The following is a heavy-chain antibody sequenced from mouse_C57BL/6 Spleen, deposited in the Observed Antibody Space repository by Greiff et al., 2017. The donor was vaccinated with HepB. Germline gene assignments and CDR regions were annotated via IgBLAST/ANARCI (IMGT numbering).Heavy chain of an antibody. CDR2: ISDGGSYT. Sequence: DVMLVESGGGLVKPGGSLKLSCAASGFTFSSYAMSWVRQTPEKRLEWVATISDGGSYTYYPDNVKGRFTISRDNAKNNLYLQMSHLKSEDTAMYYCARVGYYCSSYGYFDVWGTRTTVTVSS. V-gene: IGHV5-4*03. D-gene: IGHD1-1*01. J-gene: IGHJ1*03. CDR1: GFTFSSYA. CDR3: ARVGYYCSSYGYFDV.